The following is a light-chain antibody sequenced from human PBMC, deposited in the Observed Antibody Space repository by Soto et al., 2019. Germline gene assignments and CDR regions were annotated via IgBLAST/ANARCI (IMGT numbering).Light chain of an antibody. J-gene: IGLJ1*01. CDR3: SEYAGSNMGL. V-gene: IGLV2-8*01. CDR1: GSDIGAYNF. CDR2: GVT. Sequence: HSVLAQPPSASGSPGQSVTISCTGSGSDIGAYNFVSWYQQHPGKAPKLMIFGVTERPSGVPDRFSGSKSGNTASLTVSGLQADDEADYYCSEYAGSNMGLFGTGTKVSV.